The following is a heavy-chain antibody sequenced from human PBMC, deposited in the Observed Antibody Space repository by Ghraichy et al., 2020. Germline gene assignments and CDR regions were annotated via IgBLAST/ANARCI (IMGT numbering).Heavy chain of an antibody. J-gene: IGHJ4*02. V-gene: IGHV4-34*01. Sequence: SQTLSLTCAVYGGSFSGYYWSWIRQPPGKGLEWIGEINHSGSTNYNPSLKSRVTISVDTSKNQFSLKLSSVTAADTAVYYCARGLGAEAGPAYWGQGTLVTVSS. D-gene: IGHD6-13*01. CDR2: INHSGST. CDR1: GGSFSGYY. CDR3: ARGLGAEAGPAY.